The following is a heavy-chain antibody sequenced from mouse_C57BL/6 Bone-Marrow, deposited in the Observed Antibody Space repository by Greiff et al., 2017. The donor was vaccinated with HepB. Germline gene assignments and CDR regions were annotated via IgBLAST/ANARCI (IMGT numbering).Heavy chain of an antibody. D-gene: IGHD1-1*01. J-gene: IGHJ2*01. CDR3: AGPYYYGSSYLDD. CDR1: GYTFTSYW. CDR2: INPSSGYT. Sequence: QVHVKQSGAELAKPGASVKLSCKASGYTFTSYWMHWVKQRPGQGLEWIGYINPSSGYTKYNQKFKDKATLTADKSSSTAYMQLSSLTYEDSAVYYCAGPYYYGSSYLDDWGQGTTLTVSS. V-gene: IGHV1-7*01.